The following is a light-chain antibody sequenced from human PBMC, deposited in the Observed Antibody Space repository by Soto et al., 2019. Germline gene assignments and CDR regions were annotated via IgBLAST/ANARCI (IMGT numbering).Light chain of an antibody. CDR1: SSDIGAYNS. CDR3: SSYADSNSKV. Sequence: QSVLTQPPSASGSPGQSVTISCTGTSSDIGAYNSVSWYQQHPGKAPKVMIYENNKRPSGVPDRFSGSKSGNTASLTVSGLQAEDEADYYCSSYADSNSKVFGGGTQLTVL. J-gene: IGLJ3*02. CDR2: ENN. V-gene: IGLV2-8*01.